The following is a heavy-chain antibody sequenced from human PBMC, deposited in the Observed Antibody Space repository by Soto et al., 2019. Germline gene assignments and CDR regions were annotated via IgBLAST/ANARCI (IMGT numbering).Heavy chain of an antibody. Sequence: EVQLLESGGGFVQPGGSLRLSCAASGFTFSSYAMSWVRQAPGKGLQWVSAISNSGDNTYYADSVKGRFTISRDNSKNTLYLQMNNLRDEDTAVYYCADGGEWSFNFVYWGQGTLVTVSS. D-gene: IGHD3-3*01. CDR1: GFTFSSYA. CDR2: ISNSGDNT. J-gene: IGHJ4*02. CDR3: ADGGEWSFNFVY. V-gene: IGHV3-23*01.